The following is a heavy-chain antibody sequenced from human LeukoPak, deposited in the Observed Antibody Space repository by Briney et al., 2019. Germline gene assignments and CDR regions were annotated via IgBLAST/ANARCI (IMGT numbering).Heavy chain of an antibody. CDR1: GFTFSSYA. Sequence: GGSLRLSCAASGFTFSSYAMHWVRQAPGKGLAWVAVISYDGSNKYYADSVKGRFTISRDNSKNTLYLQMNSLRAEDTAVYYCARDPAEYSSSSGHFDYWGKGTLVTVSS. CDR3: ARDPAEYSSSSGHFDY. D-gene: IGHD6-6*01. CDR2: ISYDGSNK. V-gene: IGHV3-30-3*01. J-gene: IGHJ4*02.